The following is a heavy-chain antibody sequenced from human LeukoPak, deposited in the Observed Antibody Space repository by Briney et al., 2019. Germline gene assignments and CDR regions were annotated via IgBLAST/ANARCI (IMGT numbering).Heavy chain of an antibody. V-gene: IGHV3-21*01. D-gene: IGHD3-22*01. Sequence: GGSLRLSCAASGFTFTNYNMNWVRQAPGKGLEWVSSISSSSSYIYYADSVKGRFTISRDNAKNSLYLQMNSLRAEDTAVYYCATGAHYYYDSSGSSYGDDYWGQGTLVTVSS. CDR1: GFTFTNYN. CDR2: ISSSSSYI. J-gene: IGHJ4*02. CDR3: ATGAHYYYDSSGSSYGDDY.